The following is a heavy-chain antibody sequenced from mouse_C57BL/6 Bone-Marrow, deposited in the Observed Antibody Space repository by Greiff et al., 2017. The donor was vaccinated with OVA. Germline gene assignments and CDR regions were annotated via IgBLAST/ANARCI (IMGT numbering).Heavy chain of an antibody. CDR2: IRSKSSNYAT. CDR3: VRDGGRYGSSYFDY. D-gene: IGHD1-1*01. Sequence: EADGGLVQPKGSLKLSCAASGFTFNTYAMHWVRQAPGKGLEWVARIRSKSSNYATYYADSVKDRFTISRDDSQSMLYLQMNNLKTEDTAMYYCVRDGGRYGSSYFDYWGQGTTLTVSS. CDR1: GFTFNTYA. J-gene: IGHJ2*01. V-gene: IGHV10-3*01.